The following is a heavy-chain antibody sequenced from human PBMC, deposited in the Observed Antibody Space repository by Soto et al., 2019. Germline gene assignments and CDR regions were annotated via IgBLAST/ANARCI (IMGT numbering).Heavy chain of an antibody. CDR3: ARGPRAPGYCSSSTCSSFDY. D-gene: IGHD2-2*01. CDR2: IGTAGDT. V-gene: IGHV3-13*01. Sequence: PGGSLRLSCVASGFTFSSYDMHWVRQATGKVLEWVSAIGTAGDTYYPASVKGRFTISRESAKNSLYLQMNSLRAGDTAVYFCARGPRAPGYCSSSTCSSFDYWGQGTLVTVSS. CDR1: GFTFSSYD. J-gene: IGHJ4*02.